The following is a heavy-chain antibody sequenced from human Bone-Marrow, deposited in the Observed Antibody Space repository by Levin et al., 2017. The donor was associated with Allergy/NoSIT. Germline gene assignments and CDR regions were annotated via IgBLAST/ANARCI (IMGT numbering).Heavy chain of an antibody. D-gene: IGHD5-12*01. CDR1: GDSISTSHW. CDR2: IFHTGST. Sequence: SETLSLTCDVSGDSISTSHWWTWVRRPPGKGLEWLGEIFHTGSTNDNPSLQSRVTMSVDRSKNQFSLHLSSMTAADTAIYYCARDAGFSGYDYFDYWGQGILVTVSS. V-gene: IGHV4-4*02. CDR3: ARDAGFSGYDYFDY. J-gene: IGHJ4*02.